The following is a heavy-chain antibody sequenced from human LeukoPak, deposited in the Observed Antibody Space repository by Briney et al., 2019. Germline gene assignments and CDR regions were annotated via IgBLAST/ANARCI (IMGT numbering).Heavy chain of an antibody. J-gene: IGHJ3*02. V-gene: IGHV4-61*02. Sequence: PSETLSLTCTVSGGSISSGSYYWSWIRQPAGKRLEWIGRIYTSGSTHYNPSLKSRVTISVDTSKNQFSLKLSSVTAADTAVYYCARDTVVISHDAFDIWGQGTMVTVSS. D-gene: IGHD3-22*01. CDR3: ARDTVVISHDAFDI. CDR1: GGSISSGSYY. CDR2: IYTSGST.